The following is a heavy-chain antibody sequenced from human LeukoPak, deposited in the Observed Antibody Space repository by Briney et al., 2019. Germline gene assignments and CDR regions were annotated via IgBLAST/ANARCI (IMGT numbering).Heavy chain of an antibody. CDR1: GYTFSDYF. CDR3: ARGWGSLYYFDF. Sequence: GASVKVSCKASGYTFSDYFVHWVRQAPGQGLEWMGWINPKSGVTKYAQKFQGRATMVRDTATSTVYMDLSSLTSDDTAVYFCARGWGSLYYFDFWGQGTLVTVSS. CDR2: INPKSGVT. D-gene: IGHD3-16*01. V-gene: IGHV1-2*02. J-gene: IGHJ4*02.